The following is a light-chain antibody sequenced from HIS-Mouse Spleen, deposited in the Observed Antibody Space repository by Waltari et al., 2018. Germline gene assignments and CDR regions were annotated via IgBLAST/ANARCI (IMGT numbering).Light chain of an antibody. CDR2: DTS. J-gene: IGLJ3*02. Sequence: QAVVTQEPSLTVSPGGTVTLTCGSSGHYPYWFQQKPGQAPRTLIYDTSNKHSWTPARFSGSLLGGKAALTLSGAQPEDEAEYYCLLSYSGARVFGGGTKLTVL. V-gene: IGLV7-46*01. CDR3: LLSYSGARV. CDR1: GHY.